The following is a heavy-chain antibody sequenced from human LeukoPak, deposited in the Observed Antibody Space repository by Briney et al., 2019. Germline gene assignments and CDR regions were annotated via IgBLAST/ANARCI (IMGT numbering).Heavy chain of an antibody. CDR3: ARTSRGIDAFDI. V-gene: IGHV3-48*03. CDR2: ISSSGSTI. D-gene: IGHD3-16*01. CDR1: GFTFSSYG. Sequence: PGGSLRLSCAASGFTFSSYGMNWVRRAPGKGLEWVSYISSSGSTIYYADSVKGRFTISRDNAKNSLYLQMNSLRAEDTAVYYCARTSRGIDAFDIWGQGTMVTVSS. J-gene: IGHJ3*02.